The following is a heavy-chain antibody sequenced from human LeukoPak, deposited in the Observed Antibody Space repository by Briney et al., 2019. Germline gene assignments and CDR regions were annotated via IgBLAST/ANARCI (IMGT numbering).Heavy chain of an antibody. CDR1: GYTFTGYY. Sequence: ASVKVSCKASGYTFTGYYLHWVRQAPGQGLEWMGWIDPNSGGTNYAQKFQGRVTMTRDTSISTAYMELSRLRSDDTAVYYCARDSGQLGFYYYYYYMDVWGKGTTVTVSS. J-gene: IGHJ6*03. D-gene: IGHD6-13*01. V-gene: IGHV1-2*02. CDR3: ARDSGQLGFYYYYYYMDV. CDR2: IDPNSGGT.